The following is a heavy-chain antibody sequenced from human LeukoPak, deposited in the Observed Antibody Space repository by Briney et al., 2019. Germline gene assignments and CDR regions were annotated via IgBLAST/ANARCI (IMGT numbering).Heavy chain of an antibody. D-gene: IGHD3-22*01. CDR2: IKQDGSEK. V-gene: IGHV3-7*04. J-gene: IGHJ4*02. Sequence: GGSLRLSCAASGFTFSSYWMSWVRQAPGKGLEWVANIKQDGSEKYYVDSVKGRFTISRDNAKNSLYPQMNSLRAEDTAVYYCARDDRTYYYDSSGLFDYWGQGTLVTVSS. CDR1: GFTFSSYW. CDR3: ARDDRTYYYDSSGLFDY.